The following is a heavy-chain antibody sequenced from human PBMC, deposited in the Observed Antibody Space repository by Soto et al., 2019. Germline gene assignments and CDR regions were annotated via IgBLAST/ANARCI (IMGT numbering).Heavy chain of an antibody. CDR1: GGSINAYY. V-gene: IGHV4-59*01. J-gene: IGHJ2*01. CDR3: ARRRTVTNYWYFDL. Sequence: QVQLQESGPGLVKPSETLSLTCTVSGGSINAYYWSWIRQPPGKGLEWIGYIYYSGSTNYNPSLKSRVTISVDTSQNQFSLKLSSISAADTAVYYCARRRTVTNYWYFDLWGRGTLVTVFS. CDR2: IYYSGST. D-gene: IGHD4-17*01.